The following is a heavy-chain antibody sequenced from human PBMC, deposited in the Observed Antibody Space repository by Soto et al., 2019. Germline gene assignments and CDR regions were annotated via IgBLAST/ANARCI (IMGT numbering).Heavy chain of an antibody. Sequence: EVQLLESGGGLVQPGGSLRLSCAASGFTFSSYAMSWVRQAPGKWLEWVSAISGSGGSTYYADSVKGRFTISRDNSKNTLYLQMNSLRAEDTAVYYCAKDEMATITGEYYFDYWGQGTLVTVSS. D-gene: IGHD5-12*01. CDR3: AKDEMATITGEYYFDY. J-gene: IGHJ4*02. CDR2: ISGSGGST. V-gene: IGHV3-23*01. CDR1: GFTFSSYA.